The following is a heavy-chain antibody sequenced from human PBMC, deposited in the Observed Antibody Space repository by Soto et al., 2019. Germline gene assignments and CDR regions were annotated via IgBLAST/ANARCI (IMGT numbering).Heavy chain of an antibody. Sequence: SETLSLTCAVFGGTFSPYFWRWIRQHPGKGLEWIGEINHSGSTNYNPSLTRRATLSVDTSKNQVSLKLTSVTAADTAVYYCARLASGWQYYYFDFWGRGTPVTVSS. D-gene: IGHD6-19*01. V-gene: IGHV4-34*01. CDR2: INHSGST. J-gene: IGHJ2*01. CDR3: ARLASGWQYYYFDF. CDR1: GGTFSPYF.